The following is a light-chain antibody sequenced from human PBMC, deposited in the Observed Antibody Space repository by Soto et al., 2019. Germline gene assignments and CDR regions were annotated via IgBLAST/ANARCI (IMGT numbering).Light chain of an antibody. CDR2: DDN. V-gene: IGLV1-51*01. Sequence: QSVLTQPPSVSAAPGKKVSISCSGSSSNIGGNSVSWYQQLPGTAPKLLIYDDNKRPSGIPDRFSGSKSGTSATLGITGFQTGDEADYYCGSWDSSLSAYVFGTGTMV. CDR3: GSWDSSLSAYV. CDR1: SSNIGGNS. J-gene: IGLJ1*01.